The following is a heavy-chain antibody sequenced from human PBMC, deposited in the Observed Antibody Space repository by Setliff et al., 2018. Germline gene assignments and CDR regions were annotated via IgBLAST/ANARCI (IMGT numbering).Heavy chain of an antibody. CDR3: ARGGVFGYWYFDL. D-gene: IGHD3-10*02. CDR2: IYTGGNT. V-gene: IGHV3-53*01. Sequence: GGSLRLSCAGSGFTVSGNYMHWVRQAPGKGLEWVSVIYTGGNTFYADSVKGRFTISRDNSKNTLYLQMNSLSPEDTAVYYCARGGVFGYWYFDLWGRGALVTSPQ. J-gene: IGHJ2*01. CDR1: GFTVSGNY.